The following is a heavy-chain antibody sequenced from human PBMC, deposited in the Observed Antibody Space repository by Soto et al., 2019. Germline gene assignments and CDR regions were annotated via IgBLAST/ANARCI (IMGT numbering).Heavy chain of an antibody. D-gene: IGHD4-17*01. Sequence: QVQLVQSGAEVKKPGASVKVSCKASGYTFTSYYMHWVLQAPGQGLEWMGIINPSGGSTSYAQKFQGRVTMTRDTSTSTVYMELSSLRSEDTAVYYCARADVDGYYLTADNWFAPWGQGTLVTVSS. CDR1: GYTFTSYY. J-gene: IGHJ5*02. CDR2: INPSGGST. CDR3: ARADVDGYYLTADNWFAP. V-gene: IGHV1-46*03.